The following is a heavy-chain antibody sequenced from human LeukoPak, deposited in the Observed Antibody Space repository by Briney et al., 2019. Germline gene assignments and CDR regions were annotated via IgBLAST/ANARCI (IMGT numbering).Heavy chain of an antibody. CDR1: GFTFSNAW. CDR2: IKSKTDGGTT. CDR3: TTEWYCSSTSCYQGY. D-gene: IGHD2-2*01. J-gene: IGHJ4*02. V-gene: IGHV3-15*01. Sequence: GGSLRLSCAASGFTFSNAWMSWVRQAPGKGLEWVGRIKSKTDGGTTDYAAPVKGRFTISRDDSKNTLYLQMNSLKTEDTAVYYCTTEWYCSSTSCYQGYWGQGTLVTVSS.